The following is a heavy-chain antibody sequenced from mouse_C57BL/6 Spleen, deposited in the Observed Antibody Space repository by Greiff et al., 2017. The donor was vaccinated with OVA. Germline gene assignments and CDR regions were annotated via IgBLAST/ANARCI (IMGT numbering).Heavy chain of an antibody. CDR1: GFNIKDYY. Sequence: VHVKQSGAELVKPGASVKLSCTASGFNIKDYYMHWVKQRTEQGLEWIGRIEPEVGETKYAPKFQGKATIKADTSSNTAYLQLGSLTSEDTAVYYCARGYGSSPAWFAYWGQGTLVTVSA. J-gene: IGHJ3*01. CDR2: IEPEVGET. V-gene: IGHV14-2*01. D-gene: IGHD1-1*01. CDR3: ARGYGSSPAWFAY.